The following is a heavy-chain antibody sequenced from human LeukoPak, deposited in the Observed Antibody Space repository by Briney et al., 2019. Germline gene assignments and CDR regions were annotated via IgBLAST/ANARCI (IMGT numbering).Heavy chain of an antibody. J-gene: IGHJ3*02. V-gene: IGHV4-4*07. CDR2: IYTSGST. CDR3: ARAGMEELWSRYDAIDI. Sequence: SETLSLTCTVSGGSISSYYWSWIRQPAGKGLEWIGRIYTSGSTNYNPSLKSRVTMSVDTSKNQFSLKLSSVTAADTAVYYCARAGMEELWSRYDAIDIWGQGTMVTVSS. D-gene: IGHD5-18*01. CDR1: GGSISSYY.